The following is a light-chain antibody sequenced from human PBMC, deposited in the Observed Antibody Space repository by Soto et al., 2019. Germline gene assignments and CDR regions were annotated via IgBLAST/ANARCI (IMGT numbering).Light chain of an antibody. V-gene: IGKV3-15*01. J-gene: IGKJ1*01. CDR2: GAS. CDR3: QQYNNWWT. Sequence: EIVMTQSPATLSVSPGERATLSCRASQSVSNNLAWYQKKPGQAPRLLIYGASTRATGIQARFSGSGSGTEFTLTIRSLQSEDFAFYYCQQYNNWWTFGQGTRVDIK. CDR1: QSVSNN.